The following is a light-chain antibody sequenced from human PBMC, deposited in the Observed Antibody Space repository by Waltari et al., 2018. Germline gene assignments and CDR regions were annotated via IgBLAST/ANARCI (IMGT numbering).Light chain of an antibody. J-gene: IGLJ2*01. Sequence: QSVLTQPPSVSEAPRQRVTISCSGSSSNIGNNAVNWYQQLPGKAPKLLIYYDDLLPSGVSDRFSGSKSGTSASLAISGLQSEDEADYYCAACEDSLNGVVFGGGTKLTVL. CDR3: AACEDSLNGVV. CDR2: YDD. CDR1: SSNIGNNA. V-gene: IGLV1-36*01.